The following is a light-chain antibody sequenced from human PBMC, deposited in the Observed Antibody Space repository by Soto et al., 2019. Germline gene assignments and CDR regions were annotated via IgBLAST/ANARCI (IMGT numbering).Light chain of an antibody. V-gene: IGLV1-40*01. J-gene: IGLJ2*01. CDR3: QSYDSSLSAVV. CDR1: SSNIGAGYD. CDR2: GNS. Sequence: QYVLTQPPSVSGAPGQTVTISCTGSSSNIGAGYDVHWYQQLPGTAPKLLIYGNSNRPSGVPDRFSGSKSGTSASLAITGLQAEDEADYYCQSYDSSLSAVVFGGGTKLTVL.